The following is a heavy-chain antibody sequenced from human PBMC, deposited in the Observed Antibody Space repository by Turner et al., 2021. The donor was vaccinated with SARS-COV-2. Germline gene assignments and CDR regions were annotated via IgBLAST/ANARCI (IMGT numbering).Heavy chain of an antibody. Sequence: QVQLQESGPGLVKSSETLSITCTVSGDSLRSSSYYWGWIRQPPGKGLEWSVNRFYSGNTYYNESLKSRVPISMDTSANRFSRRLSSLTAADTAVYYCARLRVGATIYYYHGMDAWGQGTTVTVSS. CDR1: GDSLRSSSYY. V-gene: IGHV4-39*02. CDR2: RFYSGNT. D-gene: IGHD1-26*01. CDR3: ARLRVGATIYYYHGMDA. J-gene: IGHJ6*02.